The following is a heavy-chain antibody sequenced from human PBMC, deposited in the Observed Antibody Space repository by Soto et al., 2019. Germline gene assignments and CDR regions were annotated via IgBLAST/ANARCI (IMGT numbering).Heavy chain of an antibody. CDR1: GFTFTNCV. CDR3: AKGLLNGRWYAAD. V-gene: IGHV3-23*01. CDR2: ITTNGHT. Sequence: GGSLRLSCETSGFTFTNCVMTWVRQPPGKRLEWVSVITTNGHTDYADSVKGRFTISRDNSKNTVCLQMNSLRAEDTAIYYCAKGLLNGRWYAADWGQGTLVTVSS. J-gene: IGHJ4*02. D-gene: IGHD6-13*01.